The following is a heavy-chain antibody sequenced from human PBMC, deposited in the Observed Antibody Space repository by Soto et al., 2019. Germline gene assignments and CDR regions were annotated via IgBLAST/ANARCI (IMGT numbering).Heavy chain of an antibody. CDR3: ASYTAMVLYYNGMDV. V-gene: IGHV1-69*12. J-gene: IGHJ6*02. CDR2: IIPIFGTA. D-gene: IGHD5-18*01. CDR1: GGTFSSYA. Sequence: QVQLVQSGAEVKKPGSSVKVSCKASGGTFSSYAISWVRQAPGQGLEWMGGIIPIFGTANYAQRFQGRVTITADESTSTAYMQLSSQRSEDTAVYYCASYTAMVLYYNGMDVWGQGTTVTVSS.